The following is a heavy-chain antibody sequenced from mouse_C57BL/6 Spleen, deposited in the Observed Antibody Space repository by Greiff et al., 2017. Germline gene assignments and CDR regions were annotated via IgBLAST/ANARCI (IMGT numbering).Heavy chain of an antibody. CDR3: ARDARGYYDSGGYFDV. CDR2: SRNKANDYTT. D-gene: IGHD1-1*01. V-gene: IGHV7-1*01. Sequence: EVNVVESGGGLVQSGRSLRLSCATSGFTFSDFYMEWVRQAPGKGLEWIAASRNKANDYTTEYSASVKGRFIVSRDTSQSILYLQMNALRAEDTAIYYCARDARGYYDSGGYFDVWGTGTTVTVSS. J-gene: IGHJ1*03. CDR1: GFTFSDFY.